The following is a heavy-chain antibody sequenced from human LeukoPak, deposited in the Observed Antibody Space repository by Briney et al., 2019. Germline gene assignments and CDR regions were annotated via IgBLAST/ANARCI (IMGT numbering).Heavy chain of an antibody. J-gene: IGHJ6*03. CDR2: INTNTGNP. V-gene: IGHV7-4-1*02. CDR3: ARGSRVNYYYMDV. D-gene: IGHD4-23*01. CDR1: GYTFTSYA. Sequence: GASVKVPCKASGYTFTSYAMNWVRQAPGQGLEWMGWINTNTGNPTYAQGFTGRFVFSLDTSVSTAYLQISSLKAEDTAVYYCARGSRVNYYYMDVWGKGTTVTVSS.